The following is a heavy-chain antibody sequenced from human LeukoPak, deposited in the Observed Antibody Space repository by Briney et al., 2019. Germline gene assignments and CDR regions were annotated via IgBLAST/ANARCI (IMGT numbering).Heavy chain of an antibody. V-gene: IGHV3-7*02. Sequence: GGSLRLSCAAAGFTFSTYWMSWVRQAPGKRLEWVANINDDGSEKYYVDSVKGRFTISRDNAKNSLYLQMNSLRAEDTAVYYCASVYDSSGYDLDYWGQGTLVTVSS. CDR2: INDDGSEK. CDR1: GFTFSTYW. D-gene: IGHD3-22*01. CDR3: ASVYDSSGYDLDY. J-gene: IGHJ4*02.